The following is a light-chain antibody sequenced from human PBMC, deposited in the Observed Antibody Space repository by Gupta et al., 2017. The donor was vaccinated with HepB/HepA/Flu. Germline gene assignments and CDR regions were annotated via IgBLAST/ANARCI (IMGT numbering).Light chain of an antibody. CDR3: CSEAGTVYV. Sequence: QSALTQPRSVSGSPGQSVTISCTGTSSDVGRYTRVSWYQQPPDTAPILMIYEVSNRPSGGPDRFSDSKSGTTASLTISGLQAEDEDDYYCCSEAGTVYVFGTGTTVTVL. V-gene: IGLV2-11*01. CDR1: SSDVGRYTR. J-gene: IGLJ1*01. CDR2: EVS.